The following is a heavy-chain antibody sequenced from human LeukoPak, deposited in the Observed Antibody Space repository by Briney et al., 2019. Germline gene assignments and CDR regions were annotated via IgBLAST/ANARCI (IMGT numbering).Heavy chain of an antibody. V-gene: IGHV3-21*01. J-gene: IGHJ6*03. Sequence: PGGSLRLSCAASGFTFSSYSMNWVRQAPGKGLEWVSSISSSSSYIYYADSVKGRFTISRDNAKNSLYLQMNSLRAEDTAVYYCARGSPGWYGLYYYYYMDVWGKGTTVTVSS. CDR3: ARGSPGWYGLYYYYYMDV. CDR2: ISSSSSYI. CDR1: GFTFSSYS. D-gene: IGHD6-19*01.